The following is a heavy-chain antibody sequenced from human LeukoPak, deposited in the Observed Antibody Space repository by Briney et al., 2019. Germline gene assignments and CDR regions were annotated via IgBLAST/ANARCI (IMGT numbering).Heavy chain of an antibody. CDR1: GYTFTSYG. V-gene: IGHV1-18*01. Sequence: ASVKVSCKASGYTFTSYGISWVRQAPGQGLEWMGWISAYNGNTNYAQKLQGRVTMTTDTSTRTAYMELRSLRSDDTAVYYCARAKENYHAHYFDYWGQGTLVTVSS. CDR3: ARAKENYHAHYFDY. CDR2: ISAYNGNT. J-gene: IGHJ4*02. D-gene: IGHD1-7*01.